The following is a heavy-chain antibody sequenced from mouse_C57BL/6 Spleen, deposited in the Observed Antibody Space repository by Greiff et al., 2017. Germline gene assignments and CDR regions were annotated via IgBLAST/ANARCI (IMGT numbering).Heavy chain of an antibody. CDR2: INPSNGGT. D-gene: IGHD1-1*01. Sequence: VQLQQPGTELVKPGASVKLSCKASGYTFTSYWMHWVKQRPGQGLEWIGNINPSNGGTNYNEKFKSKATLTVDKSSSTVYMQLSSLTSEDSAVYYCAREEFITTVVPFAYWGQGTLVTVSA. J-gene: IGHJ3*01. CDR3: AREEFITTVVPFAY. V-gene: IGHV1-53*01. CDR1: GYTFTSYW.